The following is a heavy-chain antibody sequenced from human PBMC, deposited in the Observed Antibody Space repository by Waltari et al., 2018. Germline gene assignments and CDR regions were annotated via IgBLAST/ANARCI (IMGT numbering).Heavy chain of an antibody. CDR3: ARRTS. CDR2: ISATGSST. CDR1: GFAFSNYA. V-gene: IGHV3-23*01. Sequence: DVQMLESGGGLAQPGGSLRLSCEASGFAFSNYAMFWVRQTPGKGLEWVSGISATGSSTYNADSVRGRFTISRDNSKSTLFLQINGLRTDDTAVYYCARRTSWGRGTLVTVSS. J-gene: IGHJ4*02.